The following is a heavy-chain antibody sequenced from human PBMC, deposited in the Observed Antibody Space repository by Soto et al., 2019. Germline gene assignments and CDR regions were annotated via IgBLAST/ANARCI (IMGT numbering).Heavy chain of an antibody. Sequence: SETLSLTCTVSGGSISSSSYYWGWIRQPPGKGLEWIGSIYYSGSTYYNPSLKSRVTISVDTSKNQFSLKLSSVTAADTAVYYCARAPNYGGNWYFDLWGRGTLVTVSS. D-gene: IGHD4-17*01. CDR3: ARAPNYGGNWYFDL. CDR2: IYYSGST. J-gene: IGHJ2*01. V-gene: IGHV4-39*01. CDR1: GGSISSSSYY.